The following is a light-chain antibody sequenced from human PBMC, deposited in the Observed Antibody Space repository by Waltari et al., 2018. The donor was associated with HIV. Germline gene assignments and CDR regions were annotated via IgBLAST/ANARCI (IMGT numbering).Light chain of an antibody. CDR2: TIS. CDR3: MQATQFPYT. J-gene: IGKJ2*01. V-gene: IGKV2-24*01. Sequence: EIVMTQAPLSSAVTLGQPASISCRSSQSLVNTDGTTYLSWLHQRPGQPPRLLIYTISNRFSGVPDRFSGSGAGTDFTLRIIRVELEDVGVYYCMQATQFPYTFGQGTRLEIK. CDR1: QSLVNTDGTTY.